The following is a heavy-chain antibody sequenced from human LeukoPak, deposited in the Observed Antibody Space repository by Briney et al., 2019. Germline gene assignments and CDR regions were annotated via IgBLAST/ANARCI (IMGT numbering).Heavy chain of an antibody. J-gene: IGHJ4*02. CDR1: GVSISSGGYY. D-gene: IGHD3-9*01. Sequence: SETLSLTCTVSGVSISSGGYYWSWIRQHPGKGLEWIGYIYYSGSTYSNPSLRSRVTISVDTSKNQFSLKLSSVTAADTAVYYCARVMILTGYAFDSWGQGTLVTVSS. CDR2: IYYSGST. CDR3: ARVMILTGYAFDS. V-gene: IGHV4-31*03.